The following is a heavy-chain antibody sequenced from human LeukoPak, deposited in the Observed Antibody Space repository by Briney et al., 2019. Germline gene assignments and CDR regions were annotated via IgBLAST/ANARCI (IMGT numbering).Heavy chain of an antibody. CDR1: GGSISRSGYY. Sequence: SETLSLTCTVSGGSISRSGYYWGWIRQTPGKGLEWIGSIYYSGSTYYKSSLKSRVTISVDTSKNQFSLKLSSVTAADTAVYYCARRPRPGHYYYGSGSYSYFQHWGQGTLVTVSS. CDR3: ARRPRPGHYYYGSGSYSYFQH. V-gene: IGHV4-39*07. CDR2: IYYSGST. J-gene: IGHJ1*01. D-gene: IGHD3-10*01.